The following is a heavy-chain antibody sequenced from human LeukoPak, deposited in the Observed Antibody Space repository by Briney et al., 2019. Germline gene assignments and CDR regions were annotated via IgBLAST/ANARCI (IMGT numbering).Heavy chain of an antibody. CDR2: IRSKAYGGTT. CDR3: TRDTYYYDSSGYSAEYYFDY. CDR1: GFTFGDYA. D-gene: IGHD3-22*01. Sequence: GGSLRLSCTASGFTFGDYAMSWVRQAPGKGLEWVGFIRSKAYGGTTEYAASGKGRFTISRDDSKSIAYLQMNSLKTEDTAVYYCTRDTYYYDSSGYSAEYYFDYWGQGTLVTVSS. J-gene: IGHJ4*02. V-gene: IGHV3-49*04.